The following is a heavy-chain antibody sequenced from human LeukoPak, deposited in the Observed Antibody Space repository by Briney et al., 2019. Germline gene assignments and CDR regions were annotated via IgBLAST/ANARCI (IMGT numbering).Heavy chain of an antibody. J-gene: IGHJ4*02. D-gene: IGHD6-19*01. CDR1: GFTFSSYA. CDR3: AKDGSGWLKSFDY. V-gene: IGHV3-23*01. Sequence: GGSLRLSCAASGFTFSSYAMSWVRQAPGEGLEWVSAISGSGGSTYYADSVKGRFTISRDNSKNTLYLQMNSLRAEDTAVYYCAKDGSGWLKSFDYWGQGTLVTVSS. CDR2: ISGSGGST.